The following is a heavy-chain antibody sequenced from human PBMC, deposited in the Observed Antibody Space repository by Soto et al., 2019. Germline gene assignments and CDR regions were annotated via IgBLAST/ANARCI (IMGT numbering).Heavy chain of an antibody. V-gene: IGHV4-30-4*01. CDR2: IYYSGRT. D-gene: IGHD6-6*01. Sequence: SETLSLTCTVSGGSISSDDYYWSWIRQPPGKGLEWIGYIYYSGRTSYNPSLSGRLTISKDTSKNQFSLRLNSVTAADTAVYYCARDRSNSPDYFDYWGQGNMVTVSS. J-gene: IGHJ4*02. CDR3: ARDRSNSPDYFDY. CDR1: GGSISSDDYY.